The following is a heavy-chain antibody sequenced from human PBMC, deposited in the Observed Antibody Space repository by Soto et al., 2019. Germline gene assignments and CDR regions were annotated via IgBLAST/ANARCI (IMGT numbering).Heavy chain of an antibody. J-gene: IGHJ6*02. CDR2: ISGSGGTT. CDR1: GFTFSSYD. D-gene: IGHD2-2*01. V-gene: IGHV3-23*01. Sequence: GGSLRLSCAASGFTFSSYDMNWVRQAPGKGLEWVSGISGSGGTTYYADSVKGRFTISRDNPKNTLYLQMNSLRAEDTAVYYCAKARTAYYYYGMDVWGQGTTVTVSS. CDR3: AKARTAYYYYGMDV.